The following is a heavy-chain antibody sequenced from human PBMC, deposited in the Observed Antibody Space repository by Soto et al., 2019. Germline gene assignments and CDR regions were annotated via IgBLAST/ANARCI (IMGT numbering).Heavy chain of an antibody. CDR3: AKGMENWKGMDV. D-gene: IGHD1-1*01. J-gene: IGHJ6*01. CDR1: GFTFSSYG. CDR2: ISYDGSNK. V-gene: IGHV3-30*18. Sequence: QVQLVESGGGVVQPGRSLRLSCAASGFTFSSYGMHWVRQAPGKGLEWVAVISYDGSNKYYADSVKGRFTISRDNSKNTLYLQMNSLRAEDTAVYYCAKGMENWKGMDVWGQGTTVTVDS.